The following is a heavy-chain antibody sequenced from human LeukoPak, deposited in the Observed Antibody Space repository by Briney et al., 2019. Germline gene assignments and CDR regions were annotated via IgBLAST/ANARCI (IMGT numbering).Heavy chain of an antibody. D-gene: IGHD2-15*01. Sequence: SETLSLTCTVPGGSISSYYWSWIRQPAGKGLEWIGRIYTSGGTNYNPSLKSRVTISVDKSKNQFSLKLGSVTAADTAVYYCARDMVVVVAATRWIWFDPWGQGTLVTVSS. V-gene: IGHV4-4*07. J-gene: IGHJ5*02. CDR3: ARDMVVVVAATRWIWFDP. CDR2: IYTSGGT. CDR1: GGSISSYY.